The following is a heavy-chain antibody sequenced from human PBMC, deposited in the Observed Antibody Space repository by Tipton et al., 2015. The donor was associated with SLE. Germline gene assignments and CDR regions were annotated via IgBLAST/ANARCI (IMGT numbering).Heavy chain of an antibody. CDR2: IYYSGST. D-gene: IGHD3-3*01. J-gene: IGHJ4*02. CDR1: GGSLSSSSYY. Sequence: TLSLTCTVSGGSLSSSSYYWGWIRQPPGKGLEWIGSIYYSGSTYYNPSLKSRVTISVDTSKNQFSLKLTSATAADTAVYYCASTIYDFWTNWGQGALVTVSS. CDR3: ASTIYDFWTN. V-gene: IGHV4-39*01.